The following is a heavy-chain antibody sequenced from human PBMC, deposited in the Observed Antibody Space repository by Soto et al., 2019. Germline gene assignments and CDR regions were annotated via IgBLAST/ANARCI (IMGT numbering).Heavy chain of an antibody. V-gene: IGHV3-23*01. CDR1: GFTFSSFA. Sequence: EVQLLESGGGLVQPGGSLRLSCAASGFTFSSFAVSWVRQAPGKGLEWISTISSSGVSTYYADSVKGRFTISRDNSTNTLYLQMNSLRAEDTAVYYCATPSGSSGSYHWGYFDYWGQGTLVTVSS. CDR2: ISSSGVST. D-gene: IGHD1-26*01. CDR3: ATPSGSSGSYHWGYFDY. J-gene: IGHJ4*02.